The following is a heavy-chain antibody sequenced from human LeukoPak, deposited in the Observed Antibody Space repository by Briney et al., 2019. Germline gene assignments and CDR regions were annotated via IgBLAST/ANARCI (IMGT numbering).Heavy chain of an antibody. V-gene: IGHV3-33*01. CDR2: IWSDGSSK. J-gene: IGHJ6*02. Sequence: GGSLRLSCAASGFTFSTHAMHWVRQAPGKGLEWVAVIWSDGSSKYYAGSVKGRFPIARDNSKNTLFLDMSSLRVEETALYYCVRDRGSGYSYGMYYYFYGVDVWGQGTTVTVSS. CDR3: VRDRGSGYSYGMYYYFYGVDV. D-gene: IGHD5-18*01. CDR1: GFTFSTHA.